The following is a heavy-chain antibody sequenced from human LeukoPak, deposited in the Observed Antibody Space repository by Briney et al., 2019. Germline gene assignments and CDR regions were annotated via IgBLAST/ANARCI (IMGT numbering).Heavy chain of an antibody. CDR1: GFTFSSYG. V-gene: IGHV3-33*01. Sequence: GGSLRLSCAASGFTFSSYGMHWVRQAPGKGLEWVAVIWYDGSNKYYADSVKGRFTISRDNSKNTLYVQMNSLRAEDTALYYCARDRIAVAPVYGMDVWGQGTTVTVSS. CDR3: ARDRIAVAPVYGMDV. J-gene: IGHJ6*02. D-gene: IGHD6-19*01. CDR2: IWYDGSNK.